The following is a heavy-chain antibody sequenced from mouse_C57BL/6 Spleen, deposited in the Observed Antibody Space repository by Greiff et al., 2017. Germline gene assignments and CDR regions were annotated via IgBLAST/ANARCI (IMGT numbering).Heavy chain of an antibody. V-gene: IGHV1-52*01. CDR3: ARRYYGSSPYWYFDV. J-gene: IGHJ1*03. CDR2: IDPSDSET. CDR1: GYTFTSYW. D-gene: IGHD1-1*01. Sequence: QVQLQQPGAELVRPGSSVKLSCKASGYTFTSYWMHWVKQRPIQGLEWIGNIDPSDSETHYNQQFKDKATLTVDKSSSTAYMQLSSLTSEDSAVYYCARRYYGSSPYWYFDVWGTGTTVTVSS.